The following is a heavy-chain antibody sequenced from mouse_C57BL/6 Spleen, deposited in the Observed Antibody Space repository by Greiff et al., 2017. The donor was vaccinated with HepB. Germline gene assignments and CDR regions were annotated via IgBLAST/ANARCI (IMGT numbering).Heavy chain of an antibody. Sequence: QVQLKESGAELVKPGASVKISCKASGYAFSSYWMNWVKQRPGKGLEWIGQIYPGDGDTNYNGKFKGKATLTADKSSSTAYMQLSSLTSEDSAVYFCAGSYVNYFDYWGQGTTLTVSS. D-gene: IGHD1-1*02. V-gene: IGHV1-80*01. CDR1: GYAFSSYW. CDR2: IYPGDGDT. CDR3: AGSYVNYFDY. J-gene: IGHJ2*01.